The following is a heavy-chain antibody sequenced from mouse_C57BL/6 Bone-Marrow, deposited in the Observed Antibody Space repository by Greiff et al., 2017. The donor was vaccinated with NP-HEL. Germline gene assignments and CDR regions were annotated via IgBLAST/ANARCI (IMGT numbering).Heavy chain of an antibody. J-gene: IGHJ3*01. Sequence: QVHVKQPGAELVKPGASVKLSCKASGYTFTSYWMHWVKQRPGQGLEWIGMIHPNSGSTNYNEKFKSKATLTVDKSSSTAYMQLSSLTSEDSAVYYCARSLYYDYDYRFAYWGQGTLVTVSA. CDR2: IHPNSGST. V-gene: IGHV1-64*01. CDR3: ARSLYYDYDYRFAY. D-gene: IGHD2-4*01. CDR1: GYTFTSYW.